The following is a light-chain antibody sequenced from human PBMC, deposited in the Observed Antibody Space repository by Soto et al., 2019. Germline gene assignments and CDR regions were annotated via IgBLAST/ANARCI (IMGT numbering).Light chain of an antibody. CDR1: SSDVGGYNY. Sequence: QSVLTQPRSVSGSPGQSVTISCTGTSSDVGGYNYVSWYQQHPGKAPKLMIYDVSKRPSGVPDRFSGSKSGNTASLTISGLQAEDEADYYCSSYKTSNTYVFGTGTKVTVL. V-gene: IGLV2-11*01. CDR3: SSYKTSNTYV. J-gene: IGLJ1*01. CDR2: DVS.